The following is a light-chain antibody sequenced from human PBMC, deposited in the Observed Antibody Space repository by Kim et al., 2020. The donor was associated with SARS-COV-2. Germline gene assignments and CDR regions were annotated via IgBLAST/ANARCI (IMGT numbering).Light chain of an antibody. CDR2: LDN. CDR1: KLGDKY. J-gene: IGLJ1*01. Sequence: SYELTQPPSVSVSPGQTASITCSGYKLGDKYVSWYQQKPGQSPVVVIYLDNQRPSGIPERSSGSNSGNTATLTISGTQAMDEADYYCQAWDSSTYNYVFG. V-gene: IGLV3-1*01. CDR3: QAWDSSTYNYV.